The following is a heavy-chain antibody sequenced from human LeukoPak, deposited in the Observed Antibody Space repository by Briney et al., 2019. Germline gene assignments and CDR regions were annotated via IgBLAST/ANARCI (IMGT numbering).Heavy chain of an antibody. J-gene: IGHJ5*02. D-gene: IGHD3-22*01. CDR2: ISRSGGTI. CDR1: GFTFSSYD. Sequence: GGSLRLSCAASGFTFSSYDMNWIRQAPGKGLEWVACISRSGGTIYYADSVKGRFTISRDNAKNSLYLQVNSLRAEDTAVYYCASQYYYDSSGYYNSNWFDPWGQGTLVTVSS. V-gene: IGHV3-48*03. CDR3: ASQYYYDSSGYYNSNWFDP.